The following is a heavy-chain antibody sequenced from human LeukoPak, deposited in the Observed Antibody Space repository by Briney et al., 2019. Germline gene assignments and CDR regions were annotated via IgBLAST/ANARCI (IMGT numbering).Heavy chain of an antibody. D-gene: IGHD6-13*01. V-gene: IGHV1-24*01. CDR2: FDPEDGET. CDR3: ATIYGSWLSFFDY. Sequence: ASVKVSCKASGYTFTGYYMHWVRQAPGKGLEWMGGFDPEDGETIYAQKFQGRVTMTEDTSTDTAYMELSSLRSEDTAVYYCATIYGSWLSFFDYWGQGTLVTVSS. CDR1: GYTFTGYY. J-gene: IGHJ4*02.